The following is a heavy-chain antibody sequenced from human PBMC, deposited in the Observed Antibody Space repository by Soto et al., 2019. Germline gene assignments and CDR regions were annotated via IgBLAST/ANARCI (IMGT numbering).Heavy chain of an antibody. D-gene: IGHD6-6*01. CDR1: VFTISNYA. CDR3: GRDLPSISGRPGGWFDP. CDR2: IKQDGSEK. J-gene: IGHJ5*02. Sequence: PWWSLRLSCSASVFTISNYAMNWFRQAPGKGLEWVANIKQDGSEKSYVDSVKGRFSISRDNAKNSLYLQMNSLRVEDTAVYFCGRDLPSISGRPGGWFDPWGQGTLVTVSS. V-gene: IGHV3-7*01.